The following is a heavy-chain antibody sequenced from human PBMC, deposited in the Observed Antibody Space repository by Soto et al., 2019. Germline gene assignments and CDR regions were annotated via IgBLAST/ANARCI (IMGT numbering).Heavy chain of an antibody. D-gene: IGHD6-13*01. Sequence: SETLSLTCTVSGGSISSYYWSLIRQPPGKGLECIGYIDYSGSTNYNSSLKSRVTISVDTSKNQFSLKLSSVTAADTAVYYCARQVGSSWYYFDYWGQGTLVTVSS. V-gene: IGHV4-59*08. CDR3: ARQVGSSWYYFDY. CDR1: GGSISSYY. J-gene: IGHJ4*02. CDR2: IDYSGST.